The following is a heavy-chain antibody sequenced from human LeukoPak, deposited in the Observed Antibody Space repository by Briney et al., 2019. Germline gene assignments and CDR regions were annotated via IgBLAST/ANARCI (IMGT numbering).Heavy chain of an antibody. V-gene: IGHV3-13*04. J-gene: IGHJ3*02. D-gene: IGHD2-15*01. Sequence: PGGSLRLSCAASGFTFSSYDMHWVRHATGKGLEWVSAIGTAGDTYYPGSVKGRFTISRENAKNSLYLQMNSLRAGDTAVYYCARVARDIVRGGAFDIWGQGTMVTVSS. CDR1: GFTFSSYD. CDR3: ARVARDIVRGGAFDI. CDR2: IGTAGDT.